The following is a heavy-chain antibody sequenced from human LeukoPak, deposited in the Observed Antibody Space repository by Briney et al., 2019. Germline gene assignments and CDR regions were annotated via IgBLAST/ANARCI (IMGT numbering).Heavy chain of an antibody. V-gene: IGHV4-34*01. CDR2: INHSGST. Sequence: PSETLSLTCTVSGGSVSTSDYYWSWIRQPPGKGLEWIGEINHSGSTNYNPSLKSRVTISVDTSKNQFSLKLSSVTAADTAVYYCARHVSDTIFGVVLWFDPWGQGTLVTVSS. D-gene: IGHD3-3*01. CDR3: ARHVSDTIFGVVLWFDP. J-gene: IGHJ5*02. CDR1: GGSVSTSDYY.